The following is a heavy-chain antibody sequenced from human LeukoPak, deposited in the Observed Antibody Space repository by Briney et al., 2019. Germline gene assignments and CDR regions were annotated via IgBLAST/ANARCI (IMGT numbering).Heavy chain of an antibody. CDR2: IYYSEST. CDR1: GGSISSYY. Sequence: SETLSLTCTVSGGSISSYYWSWIRQPPGQGLEWIGYIYYSESTNYNPSLKSRVTISVDTSKNQFSLKLSSVTAAATAVYYCGRHTEIVVAPFDYWGQGTLVTVSS. V-gene: IGHV4-59*12. J-gene: IGHJ4*02. CDR3: GRHTEIVVAPFDY. D-gene: IGHD3-22*01.